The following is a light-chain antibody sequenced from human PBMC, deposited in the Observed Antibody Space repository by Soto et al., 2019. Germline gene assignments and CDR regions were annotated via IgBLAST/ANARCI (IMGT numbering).Light chain of an antibody. J-gene: IGLJ3*02. CDR2: EVI. V-gene: IGLV2-23*02. Sequence: QSALTQPASVSGSLGQSITISCTGTSSDVGSYNLVSWYQQHPGKAPKLMIYEVIKRPSGVSNRFSGSKSGNTASLTISGLQAEDEADYYCCSYAGSSNWVFGGGTPLTVL. CDR1: SSDVGSYNL. CDR3: CSYAGSSNWV.